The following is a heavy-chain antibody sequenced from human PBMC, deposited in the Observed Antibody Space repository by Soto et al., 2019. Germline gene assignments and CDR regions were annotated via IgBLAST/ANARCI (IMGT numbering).Heavy chain of an antibody. Sequence: EVQLLESGGGLVQPGGSLRLSCAASGFSFSSYAMSWVRQAPGKGLDWVSTMTGSGDRTNYAASVKGRFTISRDNGKNTLYLQMNSLRAEDTAVYYCAKGIGVEVASVGAYWGQGTLVAVSS. CDR3: AKGIGVEVASVGAY. D-gene: IGHD1-26*01. CDR2: MTGSGDRT. CDR1: GFSFSSYA. V-gene: IGHV3-23*01. J-gene: IGHJ4*02.